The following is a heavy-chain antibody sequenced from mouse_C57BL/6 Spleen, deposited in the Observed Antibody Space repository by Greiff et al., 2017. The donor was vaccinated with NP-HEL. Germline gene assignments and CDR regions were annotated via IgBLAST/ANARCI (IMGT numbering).Heavy chain of an antibody. V-gene: IGHV14-4*01. CDR3: RVGGNYRSAY. CDR2: IDPENGDT. CDR1: GFNIKDDY. Sequence: EVQLQQSGAELVRPGASVKLSCTASGFNIKDDYMHWVKQRPEQGLEWIGWIDPENGDTEYASKFQGKATITADTSSNTAYLQLSSLATEDTAVYSCRVGGNYRSAYWGQGTTLTVSS. J-gene: IGHJ2*01. D-gene: IGHD2-1*01.